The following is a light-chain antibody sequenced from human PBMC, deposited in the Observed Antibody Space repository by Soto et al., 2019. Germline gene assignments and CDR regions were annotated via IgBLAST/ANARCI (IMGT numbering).Light chain of an antibody. CDR1: SSDVGSYNL. Sequence: QSALTQPASVSGSPGQSITISCTGTSSDVGSYNLVSWYQQHPGKAPKLMIYEGSKRPSGVSNRFSGSKSGNTASLTISGLQAEDEADYYCCSYAGSILYVFGTGTKVTLL. V-gene: IGLV2-23*01. CDR2: EGS. J-gene: IGLJ1*01. CDR3: CSYAGSILYV.